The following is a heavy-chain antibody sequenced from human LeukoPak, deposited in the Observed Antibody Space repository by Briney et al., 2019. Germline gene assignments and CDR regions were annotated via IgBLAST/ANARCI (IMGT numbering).Heavy chain of an antibody. CDR3: ARDPKSRQQLLWFGESSDYFDY. CDR1: GFTFSSYS. V-gene: IGHV3-48*04. CDR2: ISSSSSTI. Sequence: GGSLRLSCAASGFTFSSYSMNWVRQAPGKGLEWVSYISSSSSTIYYADSVKGRFTISRDNAKNSLYLQMNSLRAEDTAVYYCARDPKSRQQLLWFGESSDYFDYWGQGTLVTVSS. J-gene: IGHJ4*02. D-gene: IGHD3-10*01.